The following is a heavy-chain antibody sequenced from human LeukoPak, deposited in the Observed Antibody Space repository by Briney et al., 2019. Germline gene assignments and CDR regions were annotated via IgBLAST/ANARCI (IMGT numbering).Heavy chain of an antibody. Sequence: GASVKVSCKASGYTFTSYGISWVRQAPGQGLEWMGWISAYNGNTNYAQKLQGRVTMTTDTSTSTAYMELRSLRSDDTAVYYCARDRWCSSTSCPLYYYYGMDVWGQGTTVTVSS. CDR3: ARDRWCSSTSCPLYYYYGMDV. J-gene: IGHJ6*02. V-gene: IGHV1-18*01. D-gene: IGHD2-2*01. CDR1: GYTFTSYG. CDR2: ISAYNGNT.